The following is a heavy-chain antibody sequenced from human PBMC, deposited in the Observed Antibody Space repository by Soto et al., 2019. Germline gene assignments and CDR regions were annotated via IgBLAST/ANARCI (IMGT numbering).Heavy chain of an antibody. V-gene: IGHV1-3*04. CDR1: GYTFTNYV. J-gene: IGHJ4*02. CDR2: INTGNGIT. CDR3: ARSASQSENGY. D-gene: IGHD2-8*01. Sequence: QVQLVQSGAELKKPGASVKVSCKASGYTFTNYVIHWVRQAPGQSLEWMGWINTGNGITGFSQKLQGRVTITRDTSATTAYMELSSPTSEDTAQYYCARSASQSENGYWGPGTLVTVSS.